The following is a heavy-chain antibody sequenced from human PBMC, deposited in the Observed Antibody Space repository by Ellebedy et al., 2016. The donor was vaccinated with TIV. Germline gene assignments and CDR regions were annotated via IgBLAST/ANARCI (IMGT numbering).Heavy chain of an antibody. CDR1: GGSISSLH. V-gene: IGHV4-59*11. CDR2: LYYNGST. J-gene: IGHJ4*02. CDR3: ARGLPAWGVVYYFDH. Sequence: MPSETLPLTCSVSGGSISSLHWSWIRQTPATGLEWLGNLYYNGSTKYSPSLASRVTISLDTSKNQISLKLSSVTAADTAVYYCARGLPAWGVVYYFDHWGQGTLVTVSS. D-gene: IGHD3-16*01.